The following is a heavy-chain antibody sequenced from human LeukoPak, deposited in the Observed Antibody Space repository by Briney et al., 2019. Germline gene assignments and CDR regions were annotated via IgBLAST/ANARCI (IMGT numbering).Heavy chain of an antibody. CDR3: AKGGYSSGWYGDYFDY. CDR1: GFTFDDYA. D-gene: IGHD6-19*01. V-gene: IGHV3-9*01. CDR2: ISWNSGSI. Sequence: SLRLSCAASGFTFDDYAMHWVRQAPGKGLEWVSGISWNSGSIGYADSVKGRFTISRDNAKNSLYLQMNSLRAEDTALYYCAKGGYSSGWYGDYFDYWGQGTLVTVSS. J-gene: IGHJ4*02.